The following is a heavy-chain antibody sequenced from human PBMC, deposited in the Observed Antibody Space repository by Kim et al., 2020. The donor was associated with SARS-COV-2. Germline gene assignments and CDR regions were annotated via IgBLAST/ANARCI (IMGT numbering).Heavy chain of an antibody. V-gene: IGHV1-3*01. J-gene: IGHJ5*02. D-gene: IGHD3-3*01. CDR2: INAGNGNT. CDR1: GYTFTSYA. CDR3: AGTAGGTIFGVVIYNWFDP. Sequence: ASVKVSCKASGYTFTSYAMHWVRQAPGQRLEWMGGINAGNGNTKYSQKFQGRVTITRDTSASTAYMELSSLRSEDTAVYYCAGTAGGTIFGVVIYNWFDPWGQGTLVTVSS.